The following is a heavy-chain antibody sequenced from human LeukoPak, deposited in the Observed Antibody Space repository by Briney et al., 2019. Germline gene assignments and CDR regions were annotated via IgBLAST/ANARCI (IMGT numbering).Heavy chain of an antibody. CDR2: ISGSGGST. CDR3: AKAGGDYEDGDAFDI. Sequence: GGSLRLSCAASGFTFSSYAMSWVRQAPGKGLEWVAAISGSGGSTYYADSVKGRFTISRDNSKNTLYLQMNSLRAEDTAVYYCAKAGGDYEDGDAFDIWGQGKMVTVSS. J-gene: IGHJ3*02. D-gene: IGHD4-17*01. CDR1: GFTFSSYA. V-gene: IGHV3-23*01.